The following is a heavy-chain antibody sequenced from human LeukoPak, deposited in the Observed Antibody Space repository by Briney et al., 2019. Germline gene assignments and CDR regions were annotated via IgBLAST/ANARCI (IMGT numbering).Heavy chain of an antibody. CDR3: VRRCQDAYTLYCFDY. J-gene: IGHJ4*02. CDR1: GGSINGYY. D-gene: IGHD5-24*01. V-gene: IGHV4-59*01. Sequence: PSETLSLTCTVSGGSINGYYWSWIRQPPGKGLEWIGHMYYSGGTNYNPSLKSRVTISVDTSKHQFSLKLSSVTAADTAVYYCVRRCQDAYTLYCFDYWGQGTLVTVSS. CDR2: MYYSGGT.